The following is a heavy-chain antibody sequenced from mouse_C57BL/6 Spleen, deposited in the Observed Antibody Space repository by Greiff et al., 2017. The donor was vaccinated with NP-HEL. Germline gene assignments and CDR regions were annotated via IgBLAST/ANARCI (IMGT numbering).Heavy chain of an antibody. CDR1: GYTFTSYW. CDR3: ARGGSTMVTTFAY. J-gene: IGHJ3*01. D-gene: IGHD2-2*01. Sequence: VQLQQPGAELVKPGASVKLSCKASGYTFTSYWMHWVKQRPGQGLEWIGMIHPNSGSTNYNEKFKSKATLTVDKSSSTAYMQLSSLTSEDSAVYYCARGGSTMVTTFAYWGQGTLVTVSA. CDR2: IHPNSGST. V-gene: IGHV1-64*01.